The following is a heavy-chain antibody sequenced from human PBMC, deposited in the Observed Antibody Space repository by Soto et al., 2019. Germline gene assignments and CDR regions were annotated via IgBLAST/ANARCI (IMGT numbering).Heavy chain of an antibody. CDR2: INPSGGST. J-gene: IGHJ4*02. Sequence: ASVKVSCKASGYTFTSYYMHWVRQAPGQGLEWMGIINPSGGSTSYAQKFQGRVTMTRDTSTSTVYMELSSLRSEDTAVYYCARGPAPYDFWSGYYHDYSGQGTLVTVSS. CDR3: ARGPAPYDFWSGYYHDY. CDR1: GYTFTSYY. D-gene: IGHD3-3*01. V-gene: IGHV1-46*03.